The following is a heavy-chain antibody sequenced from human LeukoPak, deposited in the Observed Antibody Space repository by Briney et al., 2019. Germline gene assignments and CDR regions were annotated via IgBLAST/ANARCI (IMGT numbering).Heavy chain of an antibody. CDR2: INHSGST. D-gene: IGHD1-26*01. Sequence: SETLSLTCAVYVGSFCGYYWSCIRHPPGKGLECGGEINHSGSTNYNPPLKSRVTISVDTSKNQFSLKLSSVTAADTAVYYCASFLRSGSYDRGVGYWGQGTLVTVSS. CDR1: VGSFCGYY. CDR3: ASFLRSGSYDRGVGY. J-gene: IGHJ4*02. V-gene: IGHV4-34*01.